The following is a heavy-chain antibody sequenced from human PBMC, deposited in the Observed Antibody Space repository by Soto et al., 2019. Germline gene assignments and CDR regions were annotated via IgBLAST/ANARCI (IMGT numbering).Heavy chain of an antibody. CDR1: GYSFTSYW. CDR3: ARRSGGSCYSCLFYAFDI. J-gene: IGHJ3*02. Sequence: GESLKISCKGSGYSFTSYWIGWVRQMPGKGLEWMGIIYPGDSDTRYSPSFQGQVTISADKSISTAYLQWSSLKASDTAMYYCARRSGGSCYSCLFYAFDIWGQGTMVTVSS. CDR2: IYPGDSDT. D-gene: IGHD2-15*01. V-gene: IGHV5-51*01.